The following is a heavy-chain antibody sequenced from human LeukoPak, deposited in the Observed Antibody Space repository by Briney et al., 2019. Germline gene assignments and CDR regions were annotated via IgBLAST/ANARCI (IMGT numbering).Heavy chain of an antibody. Sequence: GGSLRLSCAASGFTFTSYWMHWVRQPPGKGLGWVSRVDHDGSGTAYADSVTGRFTISRDNAKNTVYLQMNSLRAEDTAVYYCATDLGWGQGTPVTVSS. CDR1: GFTFTSYW. J-gene: IGHJ4*02. V-gene: IGHV3-74*01. CDR3: ATDLG. CDR2: VDHDGSGT. D-gene: IGHD4-17*01.